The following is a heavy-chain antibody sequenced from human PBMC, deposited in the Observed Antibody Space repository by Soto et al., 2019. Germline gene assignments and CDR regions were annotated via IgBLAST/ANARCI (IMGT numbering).Heavy chain of an antibody. CDR2: ISYDGSNK. CDR1: GFTFSSYG. CDR3: AVPPYSSSWYGFFQH. J-gene: IGHJ1*01. Sequence: QVQLVESGGGVVQPRRSLRLSCAASGFTFSSYGMHWVRQAPDKGLEWVAVISYDGSNKYYPDSVKGRFTISRDNSKNTLYLQMNSLRAEDTAVYYCAVPPYSSSWYGFFQHWGQATLVTVSS. V-gene: IGHV3-30*03. D-gene: IGHD6-13*01.